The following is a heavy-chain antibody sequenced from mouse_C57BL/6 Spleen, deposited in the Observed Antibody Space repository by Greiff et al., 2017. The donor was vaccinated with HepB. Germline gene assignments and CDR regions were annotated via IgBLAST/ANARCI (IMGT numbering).Heavy chain of an antibody. D-gene: IGHD3-2*02. Sequence: DVHLVESGGGLVKPGGSLKLSCAASGFTFSSYGMSWVRQTPDKRLEWVATISSGGSYTYYPDSVKGRFTISRDNAKNTLYLQMSSLKSEDTAMYYCARQGQLRLLFDYWGQGTTLTVSS. V-gene: IGHV5-6*01. CDR1: GFTFSSYG. CDR3: ARQGQLRLLFDY. J-gene: IGHJ2*01. CDR2: ISSGGSYT.